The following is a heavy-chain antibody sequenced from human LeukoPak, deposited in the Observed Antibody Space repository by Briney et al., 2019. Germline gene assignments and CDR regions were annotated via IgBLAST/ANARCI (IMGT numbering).Heavy chain of an antibody. Sequence: ASVKVSCKASGYTFTSYYMHWVRQAPGQGLEWMGIINPSGGSTSYAQKFRGRVTMTRDTSTSTVYMELSSLRSEDTAVYYCASYGSGSPIDYWGQGTLVTVSS. CDR3: ASYGSGSPIDY. CDR1: GYTFTSYY. D-gene: IGHD3-10*01. J-gene: IGHJ4*02. CDR2: INPSGGST. V-gene: IGHV1-46*01.